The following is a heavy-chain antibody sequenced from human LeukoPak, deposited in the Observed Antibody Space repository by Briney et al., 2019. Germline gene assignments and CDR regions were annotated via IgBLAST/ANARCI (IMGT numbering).Heavy chain of an antibody. V-gene: IGHV1-46*01. D-gene: IGHD2-2*01. CDR2: INPSGGST. J-gene: IGHJ6*03. CDR3: ARGPIIDIVIVPAADDYYYMDV. Sequence: ASVKVSCKASGYTFTSYYMHWVRQAPGQGLEWMGIINPSGGSTSYAQKFQGRVTMTRDMSTSTVYMELGSLRSEDTAVYYCARGPIIDIVIVPAADDYYYMDVWGKGTTVTVSS. CDR1: GYTFTSYY.